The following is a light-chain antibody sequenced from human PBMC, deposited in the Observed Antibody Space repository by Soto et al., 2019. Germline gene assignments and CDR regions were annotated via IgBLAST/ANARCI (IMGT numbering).Light chain of an antibody. V-gene: IGKV3-15*01. CDR3: QQRNNWPKIT. CDR2: GAS. CDR1: QSVSAN. Sequence: EIVITQSPATVSVSPGERATLSCRASQSVSANLAWYQQKPGQAPRLLLYGASTRATGIPARFSGSGSGTDFTLTISSLEPEDFAVYYCQQRNNWPKITFGQGTRLEIK. J-gene: IGKJ5*01.